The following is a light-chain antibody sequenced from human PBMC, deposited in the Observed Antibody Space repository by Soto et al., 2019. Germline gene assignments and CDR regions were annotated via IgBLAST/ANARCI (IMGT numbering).Light chain of an antibody. CDR3: QSYDTSLSGSI. CDR1: SSNIGAGYD. J-gene: IGLJ2*01. CDR2: LNT. Sequence: QPVLTQPPSVSGAPGQRVTISCTGSSSNIGAGYDVHWYQQVPGTAPKLLIHLNTNRPSGVPDRFSGSKSGTSASLAITGLQAEDEADYYCQSYDTSLSGSIFGGGTKVTVL. V-gene: IGLV1-40*01.